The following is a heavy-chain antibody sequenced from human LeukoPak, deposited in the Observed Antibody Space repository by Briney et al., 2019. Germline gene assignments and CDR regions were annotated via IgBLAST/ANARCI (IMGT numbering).Heavy chain of an antibody. Sequence: PGGSLRLSCTASGFTFGDYAMSWVRQAPGKGLEWVSGISGSGGSTHYADSVKGRFTISRDNSKNTLYLQMNSLRAEDTAVYYCAISGGYWAWAHWGQGTLVTVSS. CDR1: GFTFGDYA. CDR3: AISGGYWAWAH. J-gene: IGHJ4*02. D-gene: IGHD1-26*01. CDR2: ISGSGGST. V-gene: IGHV3-23*01.